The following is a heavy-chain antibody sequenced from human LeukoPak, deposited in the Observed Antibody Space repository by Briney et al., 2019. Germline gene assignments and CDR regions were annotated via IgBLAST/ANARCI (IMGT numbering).Heavy chain of an antibody. Sequence: GESLQISCKGSGYIFPSHWIGWVRQMPGKGLEWMGIINPVDSEARYSPSFQGQVTMSVDMSVTTANLQWSSLEASDTAVFYCARLVLGNWGDGFDVWGQGTMVTVSS. CDR2: INPVDSEA. CDR3: ARLVLGNWGDGFDV. D-gene: IGHD3-16*01. J-gene: IGHJ3*01. CDR1: GYIFPSHW. V-gene: IGHV5-51*01.